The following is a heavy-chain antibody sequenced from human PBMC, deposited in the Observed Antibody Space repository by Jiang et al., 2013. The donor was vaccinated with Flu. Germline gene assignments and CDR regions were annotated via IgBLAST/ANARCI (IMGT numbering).Heavy chain of an antibody. J-gene: IGHJ3*02. CDR2: ISSKPYGGTP. CDR1: GFTFGDYA. Sequence: VQLVESGGGLVKPGRSLRLSCTASGFTFGDYAMSWFRQAPGKGLECVGFISSKPYGGTPEYAASVKGRFTISRDDSKTIAYLQMDSLITEDTAVYYCTRFSAYYFDGSNSLRAFDIWGQGTMVTVSS. CDR3: TRFSAYYFDGSNSLRAFDI. V-gene: IGHV3-49*05. D-gene: IGHD3-22*01.